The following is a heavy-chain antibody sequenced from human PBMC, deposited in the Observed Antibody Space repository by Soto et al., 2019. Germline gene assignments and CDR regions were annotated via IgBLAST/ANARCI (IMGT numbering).Heavy chain of an antibody. CDR1: GGSISSSSYY. Sequence: SETLSLTCTVSGGSISSSSYYWGWIRQPPGKGLEWIGSIYYSGSTYYNPSLKSRVTISVDTSKNQFSLKLSSVTAADTAVYYCARHEEMATPTDYWGQGTLVTVSS. D-gene: IGHD5-12*01. CDR2: IYYSGST. J-gene: IGHJ4*02. CDR3: ARHEEMATPTDY. V-gene: IGHV4-39*01.